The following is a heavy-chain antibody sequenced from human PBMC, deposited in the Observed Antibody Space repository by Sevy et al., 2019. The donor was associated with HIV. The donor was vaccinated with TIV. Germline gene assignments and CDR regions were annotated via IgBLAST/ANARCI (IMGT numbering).Heavy chain of an antibody. J-gene: IGHJ4*02. Sequence: GGSLRLSCAASGFTLNSYWMSWVRQAPGKGREWVANIKQDGSVKYFVDPVKGRFTISGDNARNLVYLQMSSLTAEDTALYYCGRAIAADASLWGQGTLVTVSS. CDR2: IKQDGSVK. V-gene: IGHV3-7*01. CDR1: GFTLNSYW. CDR3: GRAIAADASL. D-gene: IGHD6-13*01.